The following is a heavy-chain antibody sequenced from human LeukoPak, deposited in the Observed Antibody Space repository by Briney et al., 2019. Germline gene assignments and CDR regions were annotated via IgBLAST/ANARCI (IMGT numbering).Heavy chain of an antibody. Sequence: PSGTLSLTCAVYGGSFSGYYWSWIRQPPGKGLEWIGEINHSGSPNYNPSLKSRVTISIDTSKNQFSLKLSPVTAADTAVYYCARDLSDYYGSGSYRPIDAFDIWGQGTMVTVSS. CDR2: INHSGSP. CDR1: GGSFSGYY. D-gene: IGHD3-10*01. V-gene: IGHV4-34*01. CDR3: ARDLSDYYGSGSYRPIDAFDI. J-gene: IGHJ3*02.